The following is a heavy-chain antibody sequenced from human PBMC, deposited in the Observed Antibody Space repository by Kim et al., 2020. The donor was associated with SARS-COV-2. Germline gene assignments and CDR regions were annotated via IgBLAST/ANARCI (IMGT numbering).Heavy chain of an antibody. CDR1: GFTFSSYW. CDR3: ARDMYYGSGSYEYYYYGMDV. V-gene: IGHV3-7*01. D-gene: IGHD3-10*01. CDR2: IKQDGSEK. J-gene: IGHJ6*02. Sequence: GGSLRLSCAASGFTFSSYWMSWVRQAPGKGLEWVANIKQDGSEKYYVDSVKGRFTISRDNAKNSLYLQMNSLRAEDTAVYYCARDMYYGSGSYEYYYYGMDVWGQGTTVTVSS.